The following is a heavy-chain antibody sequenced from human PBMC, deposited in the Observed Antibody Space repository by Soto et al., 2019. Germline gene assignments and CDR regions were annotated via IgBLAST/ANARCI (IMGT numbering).Heavy chain of an antibody. J-gene: IGHJ6*02. CDR3: AKRGDIVEVSRTFVGYGMDV. Sequence: PGGSLRLSCAASGFTFRNYAMSGVRPAPGKGLEWVSRISGNGGDINYADSVKGRFTISRDNSKNTLYLQMNSLRAEDTAVYYCAKRGDIVEVSRTFVGYGMDVWGQGTTVTVSS. D-gene: IGHD2-2*01. V-gene: IGHV3-23*01. CDR1: GFTFRNYA. CDR2: ISGNGGDI.